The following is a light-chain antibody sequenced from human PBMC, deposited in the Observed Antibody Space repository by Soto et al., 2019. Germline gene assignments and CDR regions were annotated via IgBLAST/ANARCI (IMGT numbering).Light chain of an antibody. V-gene: IGLV2-14*01. CDR1: SNDIGSYNY. Sequence: QSALTQPASVSGSPGQSITLSCTGTSNDIGSYNYVSWFQQHPGKAPKLIIYEVTHRPSGISTRFSGCKSGNTASLTISGLQAEDEADYYCSSYKFSTTLRVFGGGTKLTVL. CDR3: SSYKFSTTLRV. J-gene: IGLJ3*02. CDR2: EVT.